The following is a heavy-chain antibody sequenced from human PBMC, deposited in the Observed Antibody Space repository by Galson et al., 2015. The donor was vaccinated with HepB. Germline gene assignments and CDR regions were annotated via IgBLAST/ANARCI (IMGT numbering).Heavy chain of an antibody. D-gene: IGHD3-10*01. CDR2: ISAYNGNT. CDR1: GYTFTSYG. Sequence: SVKVSCKASGYTFTSYGISWVRQAPGQGLEWMGWISAYNGNTNYAQKLQGRVAMTTDTSTSTAYMELRSLRSDDTAVYYCARSLELGDYYGSGRYNWFDPWGQGTLVTVSS. V-gene: IGHV1-18*01. CDR3: ARSLELGDYYGSGRYNWFDP. J-gene: IGHJ5*02.